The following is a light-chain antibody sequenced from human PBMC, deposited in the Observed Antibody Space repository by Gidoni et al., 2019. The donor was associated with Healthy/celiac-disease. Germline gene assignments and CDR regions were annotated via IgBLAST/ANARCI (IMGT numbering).Light chain of an antibody. Sequence: DIQMTQSPSTLSASVGDRVTIPCRASQSISSWLAWYQQKPGKATKLLIYKASSLESGVPSRCSGSGSGTEFTLTISSLQPDDFATYYCQQYNSYSTFGQGTKLEIK. CDR3: QQYNSYST. CDR1: QSISSW. CDR2: KAS. V-gene: IGKV1-5*03. J-gene: IGKJ2*01.